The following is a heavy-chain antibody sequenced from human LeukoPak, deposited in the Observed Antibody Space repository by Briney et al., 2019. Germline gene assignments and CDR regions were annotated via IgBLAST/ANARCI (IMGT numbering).Heavy chain of an antibody. CDR2: IYPDDSDT. V-gene: IGHV5-51*01. J-gene: IGHJ3*01. D-gene: IGHD3-22*01. CDR3: ARPNITSYYDSRGYDAFDV. CDR1: GYSFTSYW. Sequence: GESLKISCKGSGYSFTSYWIAWVRQMPGKGLEWMGIIYPDDSDTRYSPSFQGQVTISADKSVSIAYLQWSSLKASDTAMYYCARPNITSYYDSRGYDAFDVWGQGTMVIVSS.